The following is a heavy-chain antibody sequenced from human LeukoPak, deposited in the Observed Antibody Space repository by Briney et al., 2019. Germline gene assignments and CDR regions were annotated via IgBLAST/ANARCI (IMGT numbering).Heavy chain of an antibody. D-gene: IGHD1-7*01. V-gene: IGHV4-59*08. J-gene: IGHJ4*02. Sequence: PSETLSLTCTVSGGSISSYYWSWIRQPPGKGLEWIGYIYYSGSTNYNPSLKSRVTISLDMSKNQFLLKLSSMTAADTAVYYCARHSNWNYDYWGQGTLVTVSS. CDR2: IYYSGST. CDR3: ARHSNWNYDY. CDR1: GGSISSYY.